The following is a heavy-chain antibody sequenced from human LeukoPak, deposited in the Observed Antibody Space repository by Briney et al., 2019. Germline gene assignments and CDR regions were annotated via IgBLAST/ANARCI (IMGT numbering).Heavy chain of an antibody. CDR2: INPSGGST. CDR3: ARVKKRGTTGTTGHAFDI. Sequence: GASVKVSCKASGGTFSRYAISWVRQAPGQGLEWMGIINPSGGSTSYAQKFQGRVTMTRDTSTSTVYMELSSLRSEDTAVYYCARVKKRGTTGTTGHAFDIWGQGTMVTVSS. CDR1: GGTFSRYA. D-gene: IGHD1-1*01. J-gene: IGHJ3*02. V-gene: IGHV1-46*01.